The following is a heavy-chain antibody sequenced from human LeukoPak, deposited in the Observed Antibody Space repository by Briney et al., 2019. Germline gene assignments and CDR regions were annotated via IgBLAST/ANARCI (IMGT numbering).Heavy chain of an antibody. D-gene: IGHD1-26*01. CDR3: ARISGTYYSGYYYMDV. CDR1: GYSISSGHY. CDR2: IYHSGST. J-gene: IGHJ6*03. Sequence: SETLSLTCIVSGYSISSGHYWGWIRQPPGKGLEWIGSIYHSGSTYYNSSLKSRVTISVDTSKNQFSLKLSSVTAADTAVYYCARISGTYYSGYYYMDVWGKGTTVTVSS. V-gene: IGHV4-38-2*02.